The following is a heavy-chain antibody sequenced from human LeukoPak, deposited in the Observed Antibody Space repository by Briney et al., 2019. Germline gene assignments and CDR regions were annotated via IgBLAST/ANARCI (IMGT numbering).Heavy chain of an antibody. CDR2: ISGSGSGGST. CDR1: GFTFASYA. Sequence: GGSLRLSCAASGFTFASYAMSWVRQAPGKGLEWVSGISGSGSGGSTYYADSVKGRFTISRDNSKNTLYLQMNSLRAEDTAVYYCAKSGLNRFDYWGQGTLVTVSS. CDR3: AKSGLNRFDY. J-gene: IGHJ4*02. D-gene: IGHD1-14*01. V-gene: IGHV3-23*01.